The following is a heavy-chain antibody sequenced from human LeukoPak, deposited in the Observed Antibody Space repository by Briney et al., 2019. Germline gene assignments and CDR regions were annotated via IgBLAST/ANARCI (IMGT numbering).Heavy chain of an antibody. J-gene: IGHJ4*02. CDR3: ARGWLAETTVVTPYNY. CDR2: ITLIFGTA. Sequence: ASVKVSCKASGGTFRSNAISWVRQAPGQGLEWMGGITLIFGTANYAQKLQGRVTITAVESMSTAYMELSSLRSEDTAVYYCARGWLAETTVVTPYNYWGQGTLVTVSS. D-gene: IGHD4-23*01. CDR1: GGTFRSNA. V-gene: IGHV1-69*13.